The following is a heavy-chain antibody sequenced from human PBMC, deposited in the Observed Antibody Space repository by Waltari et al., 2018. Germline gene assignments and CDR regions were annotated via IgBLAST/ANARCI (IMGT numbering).Heavy chain of an antibody. CDR2: IYHSGGT. V-gene: IGHV4-38-2*01. D-gene: IGHD6-13*01. CDR3: ASSRFYYMDV. Sequence: QVQLQESGPGLVKPSETLSLTCAVSGYSISSGYYWGWIRQPPGKGLEWIGSIYHSGGTYYNPSLKSRVTISVDTSKNQFSLKLSSVTAADTAVYYCASSRFYYMDVWGKGTTVTVSS. J-gene: IGHJ6*03. CDR1: GYSISSGYY.